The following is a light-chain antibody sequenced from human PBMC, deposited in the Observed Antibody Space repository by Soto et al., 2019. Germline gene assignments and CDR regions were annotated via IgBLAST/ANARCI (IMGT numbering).Light chain of an antibody. CDR2: EGS. CDR1: SSDVGSYNL. V-gene: IGLV2-23*01. J-gene: IGLJ1*01. Sequence: QSVLTQPPSASGSPGQSITISCTGTSSDVGSYNLVSWYQQHPGKAPKLMIYEGSKRPSGVSDRFSGSKSGNTASLTISGLQAEDEADYYCCSYAGSGTPYVFGNGTKVTVL. CDR3: CSYAGSGTPYV.